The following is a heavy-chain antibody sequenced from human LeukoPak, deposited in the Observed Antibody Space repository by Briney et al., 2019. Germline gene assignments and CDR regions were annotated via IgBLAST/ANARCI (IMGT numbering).Heavy chain of an antibody. D-gene: IGHD2-2*01. J-gene: IGHJ3*02. CDR3: ATLGHQLLSAFDI. CDR1: GYTLTELS. V-gene: IGHV1-24*01. Sequence: GASVKVSCKVSGYTLTELSMHRVRQAPGKGLEWMGGFDPEDGETIYAQKFQGRVTMTEDTSTNTAYMELSSLRSEDTAVYYCATLGHQLLSAFDIWGQGTMVTVSS. CDR2: FDPEDGET.